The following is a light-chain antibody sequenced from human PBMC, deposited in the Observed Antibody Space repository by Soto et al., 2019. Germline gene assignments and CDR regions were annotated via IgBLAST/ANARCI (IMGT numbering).Light chain of an antibody. CDR2: WAS. J-gene: IGKJ2*01. CDR3: QQYYSTPYT. Sequence: DIVMTQSPDSLAGSLGERATINCKSSQSVLYSSNNKNYLAWYQQKPGQPPKLLIYWASTRESGVPNRFSGSESGTDFTLTISSLQAEDVAVYYCQQYYSTPYTFGQGTKLEIK. CDR1: QSVLYSSNNKNY. V-gene: IGKV4-1*01.